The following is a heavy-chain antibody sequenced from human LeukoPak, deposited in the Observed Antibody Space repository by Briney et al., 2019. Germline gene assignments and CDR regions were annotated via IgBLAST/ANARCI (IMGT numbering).Heavy chain of an antibody. Sequence: GGSLRLSCAASGFTFSSYAMHWVRQAPGKGLEWVAVISYDGSNKYYADSVKGRFTISRDNSKNTLYLQMNSLRAEDTAVYYCAREVGGSSWFHLYYYYGMDVWGQGTTVTVSS. D-gene: IGHD6-13*01. V-gene: IGHV3-30-3*01. J-gene: IGHJ6*02. CDR2: ISYDGSNK. CDR3: AREVGGSSWFHLYYYYGMDV. CDR1: GFTFSSYA.